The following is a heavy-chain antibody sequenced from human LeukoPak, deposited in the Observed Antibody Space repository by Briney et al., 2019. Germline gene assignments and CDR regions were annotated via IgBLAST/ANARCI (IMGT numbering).Heavy chain of an antibody. CDR3: ASVWEGAFAFDY. D-gene: IGHD1-26*01. CDR2: IYYSGST. CDR1: GGSISSYY. Sequence: SETLSLTCTVSGGSISSYYWSWIRQPPGKGLEWLGFIYYSGSTNYNPSLKSRVTISVDTSKNQFSLKLSSVTAADTAVYYCASVWEGAFAFDYWGQGTLVTVSS. V-gene: IGHV4-59*01. J-gene: IGHJ4*02.